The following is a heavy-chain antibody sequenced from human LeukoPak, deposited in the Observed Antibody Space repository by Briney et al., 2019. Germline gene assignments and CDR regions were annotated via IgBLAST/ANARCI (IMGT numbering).Heavy chain of an antibody. J-gene: IGHJ4*02. CDR3: ARLRDYYDSSGYY. D-gene: IGHD3-22*01. Sequence: SETLSLTCTVSGGSISSSSYYWGWIRQPPGKGLEWIGSIYYNGSTYYNPSLKSRVTISVDTSKNQFSLKLSSVTAADTAVYYCARLRDYYDSSGYYCGQGTLVTVSS. CDR1: GGSISSSSYY. V-gene: IGHV4-39*01. CDR2: IYYNGST.